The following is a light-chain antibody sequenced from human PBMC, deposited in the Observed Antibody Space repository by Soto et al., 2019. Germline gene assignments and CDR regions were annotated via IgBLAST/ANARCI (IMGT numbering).Light chain of an antibody. CDR2: EVS. V-gene: IGLV2-8*01. J-gene: IGLJ2*01. CDR3: SSYAGNNNVV. CDR1: SSDVGDYKF. Sequence: QSALTQPPSASGSPGQSVTISCTGTSSDVGDYKFVSWYQQHPGKAPKLMIYEVSRRPSGVPDRFSGSKSGNTASLTVSGLQAEDEAYYYCSSYAGNNNVVFGGGTQLTVL.